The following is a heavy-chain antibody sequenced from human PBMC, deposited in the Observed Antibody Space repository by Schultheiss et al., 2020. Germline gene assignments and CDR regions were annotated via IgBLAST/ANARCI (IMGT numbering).Heavy chain of an antibody. Sequence: ASVKVSCKASGYTFTSYYMHWVRQAPGQGLEWMGRINPNSGGTNYAQKFQGRVTMTTDTSTSTAYMELRSLRSDDTAVYYCAREYGDGGYWGQGTLVTVSS. D-gene: IGHD4-17*01. CDR3: AREYGDGGY. CDR1: GYTFTSYY. V-gene: IGHV1-2*06. J-gene: IGHJ4*02. CDR2: INPNSGGT.